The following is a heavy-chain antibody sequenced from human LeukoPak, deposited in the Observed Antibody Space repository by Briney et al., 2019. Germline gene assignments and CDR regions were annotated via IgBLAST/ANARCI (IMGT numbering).Heavy chain of an antibody. CDR2: IYYSGST. Sequence: SETLSLTCTVSGGSFSSYYWSWLRQPPGKGLEWIGYIYYSGSTNYNPSLKSRGTISVDTSKNQFSLKLSSVTAADLAVDYCARETYYYDSSGYTEYYFDYWGQGTLVTVSS. D-gene: IGHD3-22*01. CDR3: ARETYYYDSSGYTEYYFDY. J-gene: IGHJ4*02. CDR1: GGSFSSYY. V-gene: IGHV4-59*01.